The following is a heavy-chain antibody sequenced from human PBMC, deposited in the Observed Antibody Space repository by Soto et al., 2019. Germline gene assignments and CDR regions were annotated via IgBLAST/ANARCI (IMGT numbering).Heavy chain of an antibody. CDR2: IWYDGSNK. J-gene: IGHJ4*02. V-gene: IGHV3-33*01. CDR3: ARFTMVRGVFDY. D-gene: IGHD3-10*01. Sequence: QVQLVESGGGVVQPGRSLRLSCAASGFTFSSYGMHWVRQAPGKGLEWVAVIWYDGSNKYYADSVKGRFTISRDNSKNTLYLQMNSLRAEDXAVYYCARFTMVRGVFDYWGQGTLVTVSS. CDR1: GFTFSSYG.